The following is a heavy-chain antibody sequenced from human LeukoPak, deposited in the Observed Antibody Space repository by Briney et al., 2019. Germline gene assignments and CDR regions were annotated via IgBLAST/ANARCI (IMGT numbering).Heavy chain of an antibody. D-gene: IGHD5-18*01. Sequence: GGSLRLSCAASGFTFSNAWMSWVRQAPGKGLEWVGRIKSKTDGGTTDYAAPVKGRFTISRDDSKNTLYLQMNSLKTEDTAVYYCTTAATPGYSYGYGTYYYYYYMDVWGKGTTVTVSS. CDR2: IKSKTDGGTT. CDR3: TTAATPGYSYGYGTYYYYYYMDV. J-gene: IGHJ6*03. V-gene: IGHV3-15*01. CDR1: GFTFSNAW.